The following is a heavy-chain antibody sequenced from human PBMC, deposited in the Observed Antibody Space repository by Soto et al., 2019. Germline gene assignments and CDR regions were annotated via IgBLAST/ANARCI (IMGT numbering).Heavy chain of an antibody. V-gene: IGHV1-69*13. Sequence: GASVKVSCKASGGTFSSYAISWVRQAPGQGLEWMGGIIPIFGTANYAQKFQGRVTIIADESTSTAYMELSSLRSEDTAVYYCVITRRDGSSQKPPYYYYYGMDVWGQGTTVTVSS. CDR2: IIPIFGTA. CDR1: GGTFSSYA. CDR3: VITRRDGSSQKPPYYYYYGMDV. D-gene: IGHD1-26*01. J-gene: IGHJ6*02.